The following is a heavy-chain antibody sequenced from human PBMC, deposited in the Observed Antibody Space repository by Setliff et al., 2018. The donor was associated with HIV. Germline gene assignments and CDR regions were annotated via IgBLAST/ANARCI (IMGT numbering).Heavy chain of an antibody. CDR2: ISYDGSYK. V-gene: IGHV3-30*04. J-gene: IGHJ3*01. D-gene: IGHD4-4*01. CDR3: VRDLTTIVTRKVFDF. CDR1: GFTFGDCA. Sequence: PGGSLRLSCAASGFTFGDCAIHWVRQAPGKGLEWVTVISYDGSYKNYADSVKGRFTISRDNSKNTVFVQMNSLRADDTATYYCVRDLTTIVTRKVFDFWGQGTMVTVSS.